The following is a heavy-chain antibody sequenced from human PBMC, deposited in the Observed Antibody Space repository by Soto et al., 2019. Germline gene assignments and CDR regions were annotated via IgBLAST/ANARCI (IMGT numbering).Heavy chain of an antibody. CDR3: ARSPTTTPPWFDP. CDR1: GFTFSSYS. D-gene: IGHD4-17*01. J-gene: IGHJ5*02. CDR2: ISSSSSYI. Sequence: GGSMRLSCTASGFTFSSYSRNWVRQAPGKGLEWVSSISSSSSYIYYADSVKGRFTISRDNAKNSLYLQMNSLRAEDTAVYYCARSPTTTPPWFDPWGQGTLVTVSS. V-gene: IGHV3-21*01.